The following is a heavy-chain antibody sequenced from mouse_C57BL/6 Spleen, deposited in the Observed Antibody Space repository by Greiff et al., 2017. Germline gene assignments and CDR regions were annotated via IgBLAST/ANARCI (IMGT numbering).Heavy chain of an antibody. Sequence: EVQGGESGGGLVKPGGSLKLSCAASGFTFSSYAMSWVRQTPEKRLEWVATISDGGSYTYYPDNVKGRFTISRDNAKNNLYLQMSHLKSEDTAMYYCARDRNGPDYWGQGTTLTVSS. CDR1: GFTFSSYA. V-gene: IGHV5-4*01. CDR3: ARDRNGPDY. J-gene: IGHJ2*01. CDR2: ISDGGSYT.